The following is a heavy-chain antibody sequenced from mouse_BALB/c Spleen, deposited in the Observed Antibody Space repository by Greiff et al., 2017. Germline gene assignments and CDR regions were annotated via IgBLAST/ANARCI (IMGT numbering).Heavy chain of an antibody. J-gene: IGHJ4*01. CDR1: GFTFSSFG. V-gene: IGHV5-17*02. CDR3: ARSITTVVSTYDYAMDY. D-gene: IGHD1-1*01. CDR2: ISSGSSTI. Sequence: EVKLVESGGGLVQPGGSRKLSCAASGFTFSSFGMHWVRQAPEKGLEWVAYISSGSSTIYYADTVKGRFTISRDNPKNTLFLQMTSLRSEDTAMYYCARSITTVVSTYDYAMDYWGQGTSVTVSS.